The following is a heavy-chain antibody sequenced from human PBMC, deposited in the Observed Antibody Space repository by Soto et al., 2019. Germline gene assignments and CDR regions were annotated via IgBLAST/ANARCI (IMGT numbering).Heavy chain of an antibody. CDR3: ARMEGIAWYFDL. V-gene: IGHV3-30*03. D-gene: IGHD2-21*01. CDR2: ISYDGSTE. Sequence: QVQLVESGGGVVQPGRSLRLSCVASGITFSTYGMHWVRQAPGKGLEWVGVISYDGSTEYYADSVKGRFTISRDNSKDTLYLQMNSLRPGDTAFYYCARMEGIAWYFDLWGRGTLVTVSS. J-gene: IGHJ2*01. CDR1: GITFSTYG.